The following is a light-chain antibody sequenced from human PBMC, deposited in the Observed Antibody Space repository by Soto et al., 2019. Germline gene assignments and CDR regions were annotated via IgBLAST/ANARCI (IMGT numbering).Light chain of an antibody. CDR2: AAS. CDR3: QQYTSWPLT. V-gene: IGKV3D-15*01. Sequence: EVVMTQSPATLSVSPGERATLSCRTSQNVYNNLTWYLQKPGQAPRLLISAASTRATGIPARLSGSGSGTEFTLTINSLQSEDFAVYYCQQYTSWPLTFGGGTKVEIK. CDR1: QNVYNN. J-gene: IGKJ4*01.